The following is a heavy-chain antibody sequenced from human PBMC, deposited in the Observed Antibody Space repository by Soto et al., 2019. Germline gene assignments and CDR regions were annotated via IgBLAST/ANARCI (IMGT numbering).Heavy chain of an antibody. V-gene: IGHV3-23*01. CDR1: GFTFSNYV. D-gene: IGHD2-15*01. Sequence: GGSLRLSCAASGFTFSNYVMSWVRQAPGKGLEWVSSISGSGDNTYYADSVNGRFTISRDNSNNTLFLQMNSLRAEDTAVYYCPKLPVVLALGFDGWGQGTRGTVDS. CDR2: ISGSGDNT. CDR3: PKLPVVLALGFDG. J-gene: IGHJ4*02.